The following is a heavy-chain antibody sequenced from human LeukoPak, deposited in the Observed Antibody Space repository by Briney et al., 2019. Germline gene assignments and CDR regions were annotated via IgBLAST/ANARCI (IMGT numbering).Heavy chain of an antibody. CDR1: RYTFTSYA. Sequence: ASVKVSCKASRYTFTSYAMNWVRQAPGQGLEWMGWINTNTGNPTYAQGFTGRFVFSLDTSVSTAYLQISSLKAEDTAVYYRASLKTGDYDYWGQGTLVTVSS. CDR2: INTNTGNP. CDR3: ASLKTGDYDY. D-gene: IGHD4-17*01. V-gene: IGHV7-4-1*02. J-gene: IGHJ4*02.